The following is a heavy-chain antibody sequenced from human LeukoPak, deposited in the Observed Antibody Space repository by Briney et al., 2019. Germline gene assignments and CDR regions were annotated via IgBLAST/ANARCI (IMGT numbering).Heavy chain of an antibody. J-gene: IGHJ4*02. Sequence: GGSLRLSCAASGFTFNNYAMSWVRQAPGKGLEWVSGISGSGGTSYYADSVKGRFTISRDNAKNTLYLQMNSLRAEDTAVYYCRGTTTFFDYWGQGTLVTVSS. CDR1: GFTFNNYA. CDR2: ISGSGGTS. CDR3: RGTTTFFDY. D-gene: IGHD1-1*01. V-gene: IGHV3-23*01.